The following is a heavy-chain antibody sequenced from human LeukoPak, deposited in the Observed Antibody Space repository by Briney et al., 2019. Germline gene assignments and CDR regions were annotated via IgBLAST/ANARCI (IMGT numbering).Heavy chain of an antibody. V-gene: IGHV4-38-2*02. CDR1: GGSISGYY. Sequence: SETLSLTCTVSGGSISGYYWGWIRQPPGKGLEWIGSIYHSGSTYYNPSFKSRVTISVDTSKNQFSLKLSSVTAADTAVYYCARVTHSSGWLYYFDYWGQGTLVTVSS. J-gene: IGHJ4*02. CDR2: IYHSGST. D-gene: IGHD6-19*01. CDR3: ARVTHSSGWLYYFDY.